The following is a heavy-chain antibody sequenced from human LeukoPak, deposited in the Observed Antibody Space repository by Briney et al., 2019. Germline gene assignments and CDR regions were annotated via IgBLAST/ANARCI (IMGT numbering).Heavy chain of an antibody. V-gene: IGHV3-23*01. CDR3: TTDTFGARDS. CDR1: GFTFNNYA. CDR2: ISGGGETT. Sequence: GVSLRLSCAASGFTFNNYAMNWVRQAPGKGLEWVSSISGGGETTYYADSAKGRFTISRDNSQNTLYLQMNSLRAEDAAVYYCTTDTFGARDSWGQGTLVTVSS. J-gene: IGHJ4*02. D-gene: IGHD3-10*01.